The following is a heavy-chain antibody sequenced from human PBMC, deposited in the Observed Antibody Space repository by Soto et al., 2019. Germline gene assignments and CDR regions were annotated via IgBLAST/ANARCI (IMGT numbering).Heavy chain of an antibody. CDR1: GFSLSGKG. CDR3: ARDGRDSVFDV. CDR2: IWYDGSIK. J-gene: IGHJ3*01. Sequence: QVQLVESGGGVVQPGGSLRLSCVASGFSLSGKGIHWVRQAPGKGLEWVALIWYDGSIKYYADSVKGRFTVSRDNSKNMVWLQVNRLRAEDTGIYYCARDGRDSVFDVWGQGTMVTVSS. D-gene: IGHD2-21*02. V-gene: IGHV3-33*01.